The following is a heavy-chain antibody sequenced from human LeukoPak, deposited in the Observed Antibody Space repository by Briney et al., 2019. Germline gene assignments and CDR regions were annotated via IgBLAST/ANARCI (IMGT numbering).Heavy chain of an antibody. J-gene: IGHJ4*02. CDR3: AKEEEMATIGDY. V-gene: IGHV3-30*02. CDR2: IRHDGTNK. Sequence: PGGSLRLSCEGSGITLRNYGMHWVRRAPGKGLEWVAFIRHDGTNKYHADSVKGRFTISRDNSKNTLYLQMNSLRAEDTAVYYCAKEEEMATIGDYWGQGTLVTVSS. CDR1: GITLRNYG. D-gene: IGHD5-24*01.